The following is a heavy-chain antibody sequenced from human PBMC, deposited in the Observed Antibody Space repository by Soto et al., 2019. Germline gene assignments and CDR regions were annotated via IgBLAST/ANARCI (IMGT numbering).Heavy chain of an antibody. Sequence: QVQLVQSGAEVKKPGASVKVSCKASGYTFTSYGISWVRQAPGQGLEWMGWISAYNGNTNYAQKLQGRVTMTTDTSTSPAYMELRRLRSDDTAVYYCARERPRGGRGWNDHCYYGMDVWGQGTTVTVSS. CDR3: ARERPRGGRGWNDHCYYGMDV. J-gene: IGHJ6*02. CDR2: ISAYNGNT. D-gene: IGHD1-1*01. CDR1: GYTFTSYG. V-gene: IGHV1-18*01.